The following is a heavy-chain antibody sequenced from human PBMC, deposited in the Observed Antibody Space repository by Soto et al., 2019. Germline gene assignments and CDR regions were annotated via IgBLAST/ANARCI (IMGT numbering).Heavy chain of an antibody. V-gene: IGHV3-30*03. Sequence: GASLRLSCAASSFTFSSYGMHRVRQAPGKGLEWVAVISYDGSNKYYADSVKGRFTISRDNSKNTLYLQMNSLRAEDTAVYYCARSTEKYCTNGVCLYYYYGMDVWGQGT. CDR2: ISYDGSNK. CDR3: ARSTEKYCTNGVCLYYYYGMDV. J-gene: IGHJ6*02. CDR1: SFTFSSYG. D-gene: IGHD2-8*01.